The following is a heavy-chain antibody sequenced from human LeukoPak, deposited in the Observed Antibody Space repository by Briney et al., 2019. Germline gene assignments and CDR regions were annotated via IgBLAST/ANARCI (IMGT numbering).Heavy chain of an antibody. Sequence: GRSLRLSCAVSGFSVRNYVIHWVRQAPGKGLEWVALIRFDENDIYYADFVRGRFTISRDNSKNTVYLQMNSLQVEDTAVYYCAKESSAFDTWGQGTRVTVSS. CDR1: GFSVRNYV. V-gene: IGHV3-33*03. D-gene: IGHD6-6*01. CDR2: IRFDENDI. CDR3: AKESSAFDT. J-gene: IGHJ3*02.